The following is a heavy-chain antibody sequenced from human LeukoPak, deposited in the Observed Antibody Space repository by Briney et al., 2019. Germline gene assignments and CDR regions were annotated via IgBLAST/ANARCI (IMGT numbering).Heavy chain of an antibody. J-gene: IGHJ4*02. CDR1: GGSISSSSYY. D-gene: IGHD3-22*01. Sequence: SETLSLTCTVSGGSISSSSYYWGWIRQPPGKGLEWIGSTYYSGSTYYNPSLKSRVTISVDTSKNQFSLKLSSATAADTAVYYCARRYYYDSSGYYYEYYFDYWGQGTLVTVSS. V-gene: IGHV4-39*01. CDR3: ARRYYYDSSGYYYEYYFDY. CDR2: TYYSGST.